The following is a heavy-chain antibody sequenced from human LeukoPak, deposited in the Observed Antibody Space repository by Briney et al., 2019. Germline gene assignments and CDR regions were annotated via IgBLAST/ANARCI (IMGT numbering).Heavy chain of an antibody. D-gene: IGHD6-19*01. CDR1: GGSFSGYY. J-gene: IGHJ2*01. Sequence: PSETLSLTCAAYGGSFSGYYWSWIRQPPGKGLEWIGEINHSGSTNYNPSLKSRVTISVDTSKNQFSLKLTSVTAADTAVYYCARGSRLGSSGWSATPLGRYFDLWGRGTLGTVSS. CDR2: INHSGST. V-gene: IGHV4-34*01. CDR3: ARGSRLGSSGWSATPLGRYFDL.